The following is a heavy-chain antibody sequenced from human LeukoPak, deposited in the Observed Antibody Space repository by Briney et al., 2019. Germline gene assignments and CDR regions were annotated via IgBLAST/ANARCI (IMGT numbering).Heavy chain of an antibody. D-gene: IGHD3-22*01. V-gene: IGHV3-30*14. CDR1: GFTFSSYA. J-gene: IGHJ4*02. CDR3: AREKGSGYYYFDY. CDR2: ISYDGSNK. Sequence: GGSLRLSCAASGFTFSSYAMHWVRQAPGKGLEWVAVISYDGSNKYYADSVKGRFTISRDNSKNTLYLQMNSLRAEDTAVYYCAREKGSGYYYFDYWGQGTLVTVSS.